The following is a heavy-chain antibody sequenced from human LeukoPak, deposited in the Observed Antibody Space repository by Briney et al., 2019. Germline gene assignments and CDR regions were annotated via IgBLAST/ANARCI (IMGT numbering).Heavy chain of an antibody. V-gene: IGHV3-7*05. J-gene: IGHJ4*02. CDR2: IKQDGSQE. Sequence: PGGSLRLSCAASGFTFSRYVMTWVRQAPGKGLEWVANIKQDGSQEEYVDSVKGRFTISRDNAMDLLHLQMNSLRAEDTAIYYCARDPGDDCWGGFDCWGQGTLVTVSS. CDR1: GFTFSRYV. D-gene: IGHD3-16*01. CDR3: ARDPGDDCWGGFDC.